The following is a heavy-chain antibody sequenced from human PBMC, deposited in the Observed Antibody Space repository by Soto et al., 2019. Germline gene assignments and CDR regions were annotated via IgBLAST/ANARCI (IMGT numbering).Heavy chain of an antibody. CDR1: GFTFSTYA. CDR3: PREGHGDWFDP. CDR2: ISDDGSNK. Sequence: PGGSVRLSFAASGFTFSTYAMHWVRQAPGKGLEWVATISDDGSNKYYADSVKVRFTISRDNSKDTLYPQMNSLRAEDTAVYYCPREGHGDWFDPWGQGTLVTVSS. V-gene: IGHV3-30-3*01. J-gene: IGHJ5*02. D-gene: IGHD3-10*01.